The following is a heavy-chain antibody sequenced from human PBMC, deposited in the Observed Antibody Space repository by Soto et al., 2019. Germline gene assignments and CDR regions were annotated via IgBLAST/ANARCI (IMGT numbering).Heavy chain of an antibody. CDR1: GGTFSSYA. V-gene: IGHV1-69*13. D-gene: IGHD3-10*01. CDR3: ARETSMVRGVINSYYYSGMDV. Sequence: SVKVSCKASGGTFSSYAISWVRQAPGQGLEWMGGIIPIFGTANYAQKFQGRVTITADESTSTAYMELSSLRSEDTAVYYCARETSMVRGVINSYYYSGMDVWGQGTTVTVSS. CDR2: IIPIFGTA. J-gene: IGHJ6*02.